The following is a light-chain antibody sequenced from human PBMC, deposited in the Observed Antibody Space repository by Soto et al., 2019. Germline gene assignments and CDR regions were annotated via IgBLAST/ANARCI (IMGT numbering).Light chain of an antibody. CDR2: EVS. J-gene: IGLJ3*02. CDR1: SSDVGGYHY. V-gene: IGLV2-14*01. Sequence: QSPLTQPASVSGSPGQSITISCTGTSSDVGGYHYVSWYQQHPGKAPKLMIYEVSNRPSGVSNRFSGSKSGNTASLTISGLQAEDEADYYCTSYTTSSTHWVFGGGTKLTVL. CDR3: TSYTTSSTHWV.